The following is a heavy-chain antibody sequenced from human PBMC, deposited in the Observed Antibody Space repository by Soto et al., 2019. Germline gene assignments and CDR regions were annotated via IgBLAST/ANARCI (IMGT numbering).Heavy chain of an antibody. V-gene: IGHV1-69*01. Sequence: VQLVQSGAEVKKPGSSVKVSCRASGATFRSYAFTWVRQAPGQGLEWMGGISPIFGSTIYARQFQDRVTITADDSASTAYMELNSLSSEDTAVYYCAGDYGVYDWYGMDVWGQGTTVTVSS. CDR1: GATFRSYA. J-gene: IGHJ6*02. CDR2: ISPIFGST. CDR3: AGDYGVYDWYGMDV. D-gene: IGHD4-17*01.